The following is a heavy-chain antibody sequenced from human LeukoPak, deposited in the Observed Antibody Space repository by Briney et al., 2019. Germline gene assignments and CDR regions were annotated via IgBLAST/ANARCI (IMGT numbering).Heavy chain of an antibody. CDR3: ARRWLEGHYIDY. CDR2: ISSSSSYI. Sequence: GGSLRLSCAASGFTFSSYSMNWVRQAPGKGLEWVSSISSSSSYIYYADSVKGRFTISRDNAKNSLYLQMNSLRAEDTAVYYCARRWLEGHYIDYWGQGTLVTVSS. J-gene: IGHJ4*02. D-gene: IGHD4-23*01. CDR1: GFTFSSYS. V-gene: IGHV3-21*01.